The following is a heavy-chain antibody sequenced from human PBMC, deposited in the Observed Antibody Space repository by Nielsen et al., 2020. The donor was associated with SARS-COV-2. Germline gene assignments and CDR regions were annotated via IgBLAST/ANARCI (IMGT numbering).Heavy chain of an antibody. V-gene: IGHV1-69*13. CDR3: ARGGIGYCNSGVCERWFDP. D-gene: IGHD2-8*01. J-gene: IGHJ5*02. CDR2: IIPIFGTA. CDR1: GGTFSSYA. Sequence: SVKVSCKASGGTFSSYAISWVRQAPGQGLEWMGGIIPIFGTANYAQKFQGRVTITADESTSTAYMELSSLRSEDTAVYYCARGGIGYCNSGVCERWFDPWGQGTLVTVSS.